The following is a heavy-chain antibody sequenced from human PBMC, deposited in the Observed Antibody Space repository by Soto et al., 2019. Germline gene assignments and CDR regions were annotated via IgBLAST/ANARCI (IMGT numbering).Heavy chain of an antibody. CDR3: AKDSRAPTWEPPSYGMDV. Sequence: QVQLVESGGGVVQPGRSLRLSCAASGFTCSSYGMHWVRQAPGKGLEWVAVISYDGSNKYYADSVKGRFTISRDNSNNTLYLQTNCLRAEDTAVYYCAKDSRAPTWEPPSYGMDVWGQGTTVTVSS. V-gene: IGHV3-30*18. CDR1: GFTCSSYG. CDR2: ISYDGSNK. J-gene: IGHJ6*02. D-gene: IGHD1-26*01.